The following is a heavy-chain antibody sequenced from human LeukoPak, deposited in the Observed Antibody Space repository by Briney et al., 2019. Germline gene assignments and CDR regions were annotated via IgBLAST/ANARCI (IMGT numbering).Heavy chain of an antibody. J-gene: IGHJ4*02. V-gene: IGHV1-69*13. Sequence: RASVKVSCKASGGTFSSYAISWVRQAPGQGLEWMGGIIPIFGTANYAQKFQGRVTITADESTSTAYMELSSLRSEDTAVYYCARGPRVRGYYYNPIDYWGQGTLVTVSS. CDR2: IIPIFGTA. CDR3: ARGPRVRGYYYNPIDY. CDR1: GGTFSSYA. D-gene: IGHD3-22*01.